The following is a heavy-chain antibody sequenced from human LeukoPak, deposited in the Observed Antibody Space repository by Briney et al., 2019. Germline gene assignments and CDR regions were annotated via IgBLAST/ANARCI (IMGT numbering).Heavy chain of an antibody. CDR2: MDNFGIK. D-gene: IGHD3-10*01. CDR1: DFSVNNNY. CDR3: AGGKYYGSGTRPGYLGY. J-gene: IGHJ4*02. V-gene: IGHV3-53*01. Sequence: QTGGSLRLSCAASDFSVNNNYVDWVRQAPGKGLEWVSCMDNFGIKTYADSVQGRFTVSRDSSRNMVFLQMNSLRVGDTAVYYCAGGKYYGSGTRPGYLGYWGLGTMVTVSS.